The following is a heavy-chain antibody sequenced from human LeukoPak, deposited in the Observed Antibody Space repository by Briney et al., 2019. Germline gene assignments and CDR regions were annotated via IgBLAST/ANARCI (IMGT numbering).Heavy chain of an antibody. Sequence: GASVKVSCKASGYTFTGYYMHWARQAPGQGLEWMGWINPNSGGTNYAQKFQGRVTMTRDTSISTAYMELSRLRSDDTAVYYRAREINPVGYDAFDIWGQGTMVTVSS. CDR2: INPNSGGT. CDR3: AREINPVGYDAFDI. J-gene: IGHJ3*02. V-gene: IGHV1-2*02. D-gene: IGHD1-14*01. CDR1: GYTFTGYY.